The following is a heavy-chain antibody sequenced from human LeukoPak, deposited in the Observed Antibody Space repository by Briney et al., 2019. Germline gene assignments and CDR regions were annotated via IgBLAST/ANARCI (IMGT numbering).Heavy chain of an antibody. CDR1: GGTFSSYA. Sequence: ASVKVSCKASGGTFSSYAISWVRQAPGHGLEWMGGIIPIFGAPNYAQKFQGRVTITADESTSTADMELSSLRSEDTAVYYCAREYPSYDFWSGSPNYYYMDVWGKGTTVTVSS. D-gene: IGHD3-3*01. CDR2: IIPIFGAP. V-gene: IGHV1-69*01. CDR3: AREYPSYDFWSGSPNYYYMDV. J-gene: IGHJ6*03.